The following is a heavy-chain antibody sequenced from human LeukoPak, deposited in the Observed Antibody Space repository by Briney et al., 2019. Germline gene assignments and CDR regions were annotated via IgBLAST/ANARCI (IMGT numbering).Heavy chain of an antibody. CDR1: GYSISSGYY. V-gene: IGHV4-38-2*02. D-gene: IGHD3-22*01. J-gene: IGHJ5*02. CDR3: ARGKKGYYYDSSGYLRKDWFDP. Sequence: SETLSLTCTVSGYSISSGYYWGWIRQPPGKGLEWIGSIYHSGSTYYNPSLKSRVTISVDTSKNQFSLKLSSVTAADTAVYYCARGKKGYYYDSSGYLRKDWFDPWGQGTLVTVSS. CDR2: IYHSGST.